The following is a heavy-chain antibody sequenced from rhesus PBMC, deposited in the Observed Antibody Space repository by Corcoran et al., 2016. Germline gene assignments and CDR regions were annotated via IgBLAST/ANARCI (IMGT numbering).Heavy chain of an antibody. CDR1: GGSISDSYR. J-gene: IGHJ6*01. V-gene: IGHV4S10*01. D-gene: IGHD6-31*01. CDR2: IYGRRTGT. Sequence: QVQLQESGPGVVKPSETLSLTCAVSGGSISDSYRWSWIRQPPGKGLEWIGYIYGRRTGTNYNPSLKSRVTSSRDTAKNQFSLKLSAVTAADTAVYYGARGLRAAAGMESWGQGVVVTVSS. CDR3: ARGLRAAAGMES.